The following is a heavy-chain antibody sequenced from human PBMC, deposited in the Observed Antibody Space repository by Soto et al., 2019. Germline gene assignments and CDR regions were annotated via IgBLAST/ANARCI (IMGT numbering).Heavy chain of an antibody. CDR3: ARDYGSGIILTWFDY. CDR1: GYTFTSYG. Sequence: QVQLVQSGAEVKKPGASVKVSCKASGYTFTSYGISWVRQAPGQGLEWMGWISAYNGNTNYAQKLQGRVTMTTDTSTSTVYMELRSLRSDDTAVYYCARDYGSGIILTWFDYWGQGTLVTVSS. CDR2: ISAYNGNT. J-gene: IGHJ4*02. D-gene: IGHD3-10*01. V-gene: IGHV1-18*01.